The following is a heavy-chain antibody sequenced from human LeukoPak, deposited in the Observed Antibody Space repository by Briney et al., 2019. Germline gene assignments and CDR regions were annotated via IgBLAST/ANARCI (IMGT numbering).Heavy chain of an antibody. V-gene: IGHV3-23*01. J-gene: IGHJ4*02. Sequence: PGGSLRLSCAASGFTCSIYAMSWVRQAPGKGLEWVSGFSSGGLSTYYADSVKGRFTISRDNSKKTLYLQMNSLRAEDTAVYYCAKASFGSSWYRFDYWGQGTLVTVSS. CDR3: AKASFGSSWYRFDY. D-gene: IGHD6-13*01. CDR2: FSSGGLST. CDR1: GFTCSIYA.